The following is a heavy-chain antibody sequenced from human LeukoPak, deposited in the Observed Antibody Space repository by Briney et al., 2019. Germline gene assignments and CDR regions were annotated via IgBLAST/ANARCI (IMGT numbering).Heavy chain of an antibody. D-gene: IGHD3-10*01. V-gene: IGHV4-39*07. CDR1: GCSISSSSYD. Sequence: SETLSLTCTVSGCSISSSSYDWGWIRQPPGKGLEWIGSIYYSGSTYYNPSLKRRVTISVDTSKNQFSLKLSSVTAADTAVYYCARGASTFGPLDAFDIWGQGTMVTVSS. J-gene: IGHJ3*02. CDR3: ARGASTFGPLDAFDI. CDR2: IYYSGST.